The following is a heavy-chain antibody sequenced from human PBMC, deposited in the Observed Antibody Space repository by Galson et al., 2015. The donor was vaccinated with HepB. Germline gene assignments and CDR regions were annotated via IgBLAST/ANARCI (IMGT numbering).Heavy chain of an antibody. J-gene: IGHJ4*02. CDR3: VRCYYDSSGLCFDY. CDR2: ISSNGGRT. D-gene: IGHD3-22*01. CDR1: GFTFSSHA. V-gene: IGHV3-64D*06. Sequence: SLRLSCAASGFTFSSHAMHWVRQAPGKGLEYVSAISSNGGRTCYADSVKGRFTMSRDNSKNTLYLQMSTLRAEDTAVYYCVRCYYDSSGLCFDYWGQGTLVTVSS.